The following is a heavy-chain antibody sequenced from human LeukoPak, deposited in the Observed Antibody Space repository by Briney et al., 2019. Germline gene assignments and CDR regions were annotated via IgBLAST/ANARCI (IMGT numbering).Heavy chain of an antibody. CDR3: ARDVNYAFDY. Sequence: ASVKVSCKPSGYNFPRNGISWVRQAPGQGLEWMGWISAYSGNTNYAQKLQDRVTLTTDTSTSTAYMELRSLRSDDTAVYYCARDVNYAFDYWGQGTLVTASS. D-gene: IGHD3-16*01. CDR1: GYNFPRNG. V-gene: IGHV1-18*01. J-gene: IGHJ4*02. CDR2: ISAYSGNT.